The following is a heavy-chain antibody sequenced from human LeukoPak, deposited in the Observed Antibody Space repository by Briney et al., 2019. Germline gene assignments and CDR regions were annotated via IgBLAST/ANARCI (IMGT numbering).Heavy chain of an antibody. D-gene: IGHD3-3*01. CDR1: GYTFTSYG. Sequence: ASVKVSCKASGYTFTSYGISWVRQAPGQGLEWMGWISVYNGNTNYVQKLQGRVTLTTDTSTSTAYMELRSLGFDDTAMYYCARLSNFFGYFDYWGQGTLVTVSS. CDR2: ISVYNGNT. V-gene: IGHV1-18*01. CDR3: ARLSNFFGYFDY. J-gene: IGHJ4*02.